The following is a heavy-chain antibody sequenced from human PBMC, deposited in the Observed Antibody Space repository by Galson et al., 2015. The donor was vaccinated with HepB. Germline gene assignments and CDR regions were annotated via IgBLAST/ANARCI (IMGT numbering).Heavy chain of an antibody. J-gene: IGHJ4*02. Sequence: SLRLSCAASGFTFSSYAMSWVRQAPGKGLEWVSAISGSGGSTYYADSVKGRFTISRDNSKNTLYLQMNSLRAEDTAVYYCAKLGQRYSYGIIAVAGFVYWGQGTLVTVSS. CDR3: AKLGQRYSYGIIAVAGFVY. V-gene: IGHV3-23*01. CDR1: GFTFSSYA. D-gene: IGHD6-19*01. CDR2: ISGSGGST.